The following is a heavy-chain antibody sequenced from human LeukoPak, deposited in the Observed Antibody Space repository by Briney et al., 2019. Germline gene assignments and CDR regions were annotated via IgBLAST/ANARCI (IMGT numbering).Heavy chain of an antibody. CDR2: ISSSSSYI. V-gene: IGHV3-21*01. D-gene: IGHD3-16*01. CDR3: ARDYRARLGDYDAFDI. Sequence: GGSLRLSCAASGFTFSSYSMNWVRQAPGKGLEWVSSISSSSSYIYYADSVKGRFTISRDNAKNSLYLQMNSLRAEDTAVYYCARDYRARLGDYDAFDIWGQGTMVTVSS. J-gene: IGHJ3*02. CDR1: GFTFSSYS.